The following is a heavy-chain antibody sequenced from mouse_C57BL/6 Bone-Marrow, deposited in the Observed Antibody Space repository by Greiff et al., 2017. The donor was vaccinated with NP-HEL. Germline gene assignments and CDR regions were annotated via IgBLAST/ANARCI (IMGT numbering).Heavy chain of an antibody. J-gene: IGHJ3*01. V-gene: IGHV1-15*01. CDR3: TRSPLITTVVATDWFAY. Sequence: QVQLKQSGAELVRPGASVTLSCKASGYTFTDYEMHWVKQTPVHGLEWIGAIDPETGGTAYNQKFKGKAILTADKSSSTAYMELRSLTSEDSAVYYCTRSPLITTVVATDWFAYWGQGTLVTVSA. CDR1: GYTFTDYE. CDR2: IDPETGGT. D-gene: IGHD1-1*01.